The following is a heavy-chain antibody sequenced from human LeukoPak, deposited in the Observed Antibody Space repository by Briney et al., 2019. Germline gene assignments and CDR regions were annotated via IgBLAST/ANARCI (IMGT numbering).Heavy chain of an antibody. CDR1: GFTFGDYA. V-gene: IGHV3-49*03. Sequence: GGSLRLSCTASGFTFGDYAMSWFRQAPGKGLEWVGFIRSKAFGGTPEYAASVKGRFTISRDNSKNTLYLQMNSLRAEDTAVYYCAKDPPFDYWGQGTLVTVSS. CDR3: AKDPPFDY. CDR2: IRSKAFGGTP. J-gene: IGHJ4*02.